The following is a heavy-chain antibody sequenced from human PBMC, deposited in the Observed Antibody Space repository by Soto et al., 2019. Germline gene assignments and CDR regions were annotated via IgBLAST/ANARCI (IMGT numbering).Heavy chain of an antibody. CDR1: GYIFTDYY. Sequence: ASVKVSCKASGYIFTDYYINWVRQAPGQGLEWMGGIIPIFGTANYAQKFQGRVTITADESTSTAYMELSSLRSEDTAVYCCARGRYYYYNWGQGTLVTVSS. CDR2: IIPIFGTA. V-gene: IGHV1-69*13. J-gene: IGHJ4*02. CDR3: ARGRYYYYN. D-gene: IGHD3-10*01.